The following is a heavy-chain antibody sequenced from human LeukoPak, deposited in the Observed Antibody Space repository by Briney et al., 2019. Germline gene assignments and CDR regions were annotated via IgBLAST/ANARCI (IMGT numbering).Heavy chain of an antibody. D-gene: IGHD5-18*01. CDR3: ARRTDTAMESDY. Sequence: SETLSLTCAVYGGSFSGYYWSWIRQPPGKGLEWIGEINHSGSTNYNPSLKSRVTISVDTSKNQFSPKLSSVTAADTAVYYCARRTDTAMESDYWGQGTLVTVSS. V-gene: IGHV4-34*01. CDR2: INHSGST. CDR1: GGSFSGYY. J-gene: IGHJ4*02.